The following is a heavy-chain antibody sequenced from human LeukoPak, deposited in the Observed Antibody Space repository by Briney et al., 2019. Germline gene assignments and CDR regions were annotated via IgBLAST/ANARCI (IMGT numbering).Heavy chain of an antibody. CDR2: LYTSGST. CDR1: GASISSYY. Sequence: PSETLSLTCTVSGASISSYYWSWIRQPAGKGLEWIRRLYTSGSTYYNPSLTSRVTMSVDTSNNQFSLQLTSLTAADTAVYYCARDLRYSSGWYYFDYWGQGTLVTVSS. V-gene: IGHV4-4*07. D-gene: IGHD6-19*01. CDR3: ARDLRYSSGWYYFDY. J-gene: IGHJ4*02.